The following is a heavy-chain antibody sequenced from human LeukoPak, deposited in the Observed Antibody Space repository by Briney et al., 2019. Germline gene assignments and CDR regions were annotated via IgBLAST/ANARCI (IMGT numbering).Heavy chain of an antibody. CDR2: IGAYNGNT. Sequence: ASVKVSCKASGYTFTSYGISWVRQAPGQGLEWMGWIGAYNGNTNYAQKLQGRVTMTTDTSTSTAYMELRSLRSDDTAVYYCAGSLGVPAAIEFPFDYWGQGTLVTVSS. CDR1: GYTFTSYG. J-gene: IGHJ4*02. D-gene: IGHD2-2*02. CDR3: AGSLGVPAAIEFPFDY. V-gene: IGHV1-18*01.